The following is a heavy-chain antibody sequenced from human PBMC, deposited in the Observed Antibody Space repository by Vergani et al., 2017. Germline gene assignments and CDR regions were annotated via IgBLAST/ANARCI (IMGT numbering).Heavy chain of an antibody. V-gene: IGHV3-7*01. J-gene: IGHJ5*02. CDR2: INQDGSEK. D-gene: IGHD1-7*01. CDR1: GFTFSTYW. Sequence: EVQLVESGGGLVQPGGSLRLSCAASGFTFSTYWMSWVRQAPGKGLEWVANINQDGSEKYYVDSVKGRFTISRDNAKNSLYLQMNSLRAEDASVYYCARIMHQITGTTPWFDPWGQGTLVTVSS. CDR3: ARIMHQITGTTPWFDP.